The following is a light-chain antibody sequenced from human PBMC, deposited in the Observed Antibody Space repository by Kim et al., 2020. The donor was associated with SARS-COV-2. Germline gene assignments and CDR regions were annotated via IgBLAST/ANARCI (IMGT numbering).Light chain of an antibody. CDR3: NSRDSSTKLV. Sequence: SSELTQDPSVSVALGQTVRITCQGDTLRTYYATWYQQKPGQAPLLVIYGKNNRPSGIPDRFSGSSSGNTASLTITGAQAEDEADYYCNSRDSSTKLVFGGGTKLTVL. V-gene: IGLV3-19*01. CDR1: TLRTYY. CDR2: GKN. J-gene: IGLJ2*01.